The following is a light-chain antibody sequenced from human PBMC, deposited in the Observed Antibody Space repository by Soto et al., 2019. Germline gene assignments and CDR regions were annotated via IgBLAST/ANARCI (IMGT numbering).Light chain of an antibody. CDR1: QPISSW. Sequence: DIQMTQSPSTVSASVGDGVTITCRASQPISSWLAWFRQRPGKAPELLIYAASTLHSGVPSRFSGSGVGTDFALAISGLRSEDFATYYCQQASSFPHTFGQGTGVDIK. CDR3: QQASSFPHT. J-gene: IGKJ2*01. V-gene: IGKV1-12*01. CDR2: AAS.